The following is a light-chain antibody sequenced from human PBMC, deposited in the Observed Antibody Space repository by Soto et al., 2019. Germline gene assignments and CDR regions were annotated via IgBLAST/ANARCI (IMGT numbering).Light chain of an antibody. CDR1: QSVSSSY. Sequence: EIVLTQSPGTLSLSPGERATLSCRASQSVSSSYLAWYQQKPGQAPRLLIYGASSRATGIPDRCSGSGSGTAVTLTTSSREPEDFAVYYCQQYGSSTTFGGGTKVEI. J-gene: IGKJ4*01. CDR2: GAS. CDR3: QQYGSSTT. V-gene: IGKV3-20*01.